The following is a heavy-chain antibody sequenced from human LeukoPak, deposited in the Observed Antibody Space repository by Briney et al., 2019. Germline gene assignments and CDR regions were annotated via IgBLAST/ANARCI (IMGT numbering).Heavy chain of an antibody. J-gene: IGHJ6*03. CDR1: GFTFSSYW. CDR2: INSDGSST. Sequence: GGSLRLSCAASGFTFSSYWMHWVRQAPGKGLVWVSRINSDGSSTSYADSVKGRFTISRDNAKNTLYLQMISLRAEDTAVYYCARGHARSLYYYYYYMDVWGKGTTVTVSS. CDR3: ARGHARSLYYYYYYMDV. V-gene: IGHV3-74*01.